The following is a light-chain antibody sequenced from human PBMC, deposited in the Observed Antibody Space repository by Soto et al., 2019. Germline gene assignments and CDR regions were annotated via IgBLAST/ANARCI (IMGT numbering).Light chain of an antibody. J-gene: IGKJ1*01. V-gene: IGKV1-5*03. CDR3: PA. CDR1: QSISSW. Sequence: DIQMTQSPSTLSASVGDRVTITCRASQSISSWLAWYQQKPGKAPKLLIYKASSLESGVPSRFSGSGSGTEFTLTISSLQPDDFATYYLPAFGQGTKVEIK. CDR2: KAS.